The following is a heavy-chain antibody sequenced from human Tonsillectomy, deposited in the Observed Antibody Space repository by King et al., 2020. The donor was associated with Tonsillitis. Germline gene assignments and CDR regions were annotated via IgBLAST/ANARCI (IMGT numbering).Heavy chain of an antibody. CDR1: GFTFSSYG. CDR2: RWYDGSNK. V-gene: IGHV3-33*01. D-gene: IGHD5-12*01. J-gene: IGHJ6*02. CDR3: AREGARSDYDPRYYYYYGMDV. Sequence: VQLVESGGGVVQPGRSLRLSCAASGFTFSSYGMHWVRQAPGKGLEWVAVRWYDGSNKYYADSVKGRFTISRDNSKNTLYLQMNSLRAEDTAVYYCAREGARSDYDPRYYYYYGMDVWGQGTTVTVSS.